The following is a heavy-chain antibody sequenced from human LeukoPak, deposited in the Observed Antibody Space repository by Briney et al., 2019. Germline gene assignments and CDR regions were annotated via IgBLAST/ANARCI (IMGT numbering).Heavy chain of an antibody. D-gene: IGHD3-22*01. J-gene: IGHJ3*02. V-gene: IGHV4-31*03. CDR2: IYYSGST. CDR3: ARETYYYDSSGYYRTNAFDI. Sequence: PSQTLSLTCTVSGGSISSGGYYWSWIRQHPGKGLEWIGYIYYSGSTYYSPSLKSRVTISVDTSKNQFSLKLSSVTAADTAVYYCARETYYYDSSGYYRTNAFDIWGQGTMVTVSS. CDR1: GGSISSGGYY.